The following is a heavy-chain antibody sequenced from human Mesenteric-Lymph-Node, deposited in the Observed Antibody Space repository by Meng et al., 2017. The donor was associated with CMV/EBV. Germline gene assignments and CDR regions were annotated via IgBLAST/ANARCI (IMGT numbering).Heavy chain of an antibody. CDR2: IYYSGST. D-gene: IGHD3-10*01. CDR3: ARAYGSGSNHYFDY. CDR1: GGSISSSSYY. J-gene: IGHJ4*02. V-gene: IGHV4-39*07. Sequence: SETLSLTCTVSGGSISSSSYYWGWIRQPPGKGLEWIGSIYYSGSTYYNPSLKSRVTISVDTSKNQFSLKLSSVSAADTAVYYCARAYGSGSNHYFDYWGQGTLVTVSS.